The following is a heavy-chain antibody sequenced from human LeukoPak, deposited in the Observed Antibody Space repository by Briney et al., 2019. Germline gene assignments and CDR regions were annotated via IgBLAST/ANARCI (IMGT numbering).Heavy chain of an antibody. D-gene: IGHD6-13*01. J-gene: IGHJ6*02. CDR1: GYTFTSYY. Sequence: ASVKVSCKASGYTFTSYYMHWVRQAPGQGLEWMGIINPSGGSTTYAQKFQGRVTMTRDTSTSTVYMELSSLRSEDTAVYYCARDRKQQLDVYHYYGMDVWGQGTTVTVSS. CDR3: ARDRKQQLDVYHYYGMDV. V-gene: IGHV1-46*01. CDR2: INPSGGST.